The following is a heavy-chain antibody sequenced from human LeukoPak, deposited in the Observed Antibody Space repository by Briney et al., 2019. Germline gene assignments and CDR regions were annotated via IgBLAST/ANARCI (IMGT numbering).Heavy chain of an antibody. D-gene: IGHD5-18*01. CDR3: ASDVDTAVAFDY. J-gene: IGHJ4*02. Sequence: PSETLSLTCAVSGGSISSSNWWSWVRQPPGKGLEWIGEIYHSGSTNYNPSLKSRVTISVDKSKNQFSLKLSSVTAADTAVYYCASDVDTAVAFDYWGQGTLVTVSS. CDR2: IYHSGST. V-gene: IGHV4-4*02. CDR1: GGSISSSNW.